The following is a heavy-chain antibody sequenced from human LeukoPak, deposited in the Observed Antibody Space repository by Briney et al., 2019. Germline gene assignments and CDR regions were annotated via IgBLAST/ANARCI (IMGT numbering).Heavy chain of an antibody. Sequence: GSLRLSCAISGLTFHDYAMTWVRQAPGKGLEWVSTIVGDSSKTYYADSVKGRFTISRDNSNYMLFLHMDNLRAEDTAIYYCAKQPYNYYYLDVWGKGTTVTVSS. CDR1: GLTFHDYA. D-gene: IGHD2-21*01. J-gene: IGHJ6*03. CDR2: IVGDSSKT. V-gene: IGHV3-23*01. CDR3: AKQPYNYYYLDV.